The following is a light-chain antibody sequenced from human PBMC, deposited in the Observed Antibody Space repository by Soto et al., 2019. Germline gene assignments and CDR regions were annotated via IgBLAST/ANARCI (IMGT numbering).Light chain of an antibody. Sequence: EIVLTQSPATLSLSPGERATLSCRASQSVSSDLAWFLQKPGQAPRLLISDASNRATDIPARFSGGGSGTDFTLTISSLEPEDFAVYYCQQRNSWPPTFGGGTKVEIK. CDR3: QQRNSWPPT. V-gene: IGKV3-11*01. CDR2: DAS. J-gene: IGKJ4*01. CDR1: QSVSSD.